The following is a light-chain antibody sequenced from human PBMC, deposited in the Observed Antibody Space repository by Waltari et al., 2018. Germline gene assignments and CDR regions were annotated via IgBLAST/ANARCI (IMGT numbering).Light chain of an antibody. CDR1: QSVLYSSNNKNY. CDR3: QQYYSTPPPLT. CDR2: WAS. V-gene: IGKV4-1*01. J-gene: IGKJ4*01. Sequence: DIVMTQSPDSLAVSLGERATINCKSSQSVLYSSNNKNYLAWYQQKPGQPPKLLIYWASTRESGVPDRFSGSGSGTDFTLTISSLQAEDVAVYYCQQYYSTPPPLTFGGGTKVEIK.